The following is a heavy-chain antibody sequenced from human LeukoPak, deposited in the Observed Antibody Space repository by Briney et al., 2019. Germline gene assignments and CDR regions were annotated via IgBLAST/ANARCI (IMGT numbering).Heavy chain of an antibody. J-gene: IGHJ4*02. CDR2: FDPEDGET. CDR1: GYTLTELS. Sequence: ASVKVSCKVSGYTLTELSMHWVRQAPGKGLEWMGGFDPEDGETIYAQKFQGRVTMTEDTSTDTAYMELSSLRSEDTAVYYCATAYYYDSSGYYEDDYWGQGTLVTVSS. CDR3: ATAYYYDSSGYYEDDY. D-gene: IGHD3-22*01. V-gene: IGHV1-24*01.